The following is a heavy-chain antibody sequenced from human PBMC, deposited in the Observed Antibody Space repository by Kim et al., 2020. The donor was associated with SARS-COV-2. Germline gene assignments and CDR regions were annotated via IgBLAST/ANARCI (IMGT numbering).Heavy chain of an antibody. V-gene: IGHV4-34*01. CDR3: ARTGDAFDI. J-gene: IGHJ3*02. Sequence: GSPTNDPSLKGRVTLSGETSKNQFSLKRSTVTAADTAVYYCARTGDAFDIWGQGTMVTVSS. CDR2: GSP. D-gene: IGHD3-10*01.